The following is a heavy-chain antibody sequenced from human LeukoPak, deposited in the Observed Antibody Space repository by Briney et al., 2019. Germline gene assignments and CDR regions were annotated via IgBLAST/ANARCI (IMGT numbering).Heavy chain of an antibody. CDR1: GFTFDDYG. D-gene: IGHD3-22*01. Sequence: GGSLRLSCAASGFTFDDYGMSWVRQAPGKGLEWVSGINWNGGSTGYADSVKGRFTISRDNAKNSLHLQMNSLRAEDTALYYCARDRYYDSSGSNAFDIWGQGTMVTVSS. V-gene: IGHV3-20*04. J-gene: IGHJ3*02. CDR3: ARDRYYDSSGSNAFDI. CDR2: INWNGGST.